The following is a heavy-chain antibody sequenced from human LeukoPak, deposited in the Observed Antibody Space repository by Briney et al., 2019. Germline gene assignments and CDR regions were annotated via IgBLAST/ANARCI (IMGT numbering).Heavy chain of an antibody. J-gene: IGHJ6*02. V-gene: IGHV4-59*01. CDR2: IYYSGST. D-gene: IGHD6-13*01. CDR1: GGSISSYY. CDR3: ARSLGSWSNYYYYGMDV. Sequence: SETLSLTCTVSGGSISSYYWSWLRQPPGKGLEWIGYIYYSGSTNYNPSLKSRVTISVDTSKNQFSLKLSSVTAADSAVYYCARSLGSWSNYYYYGMDVWGQGTTVTVSS.